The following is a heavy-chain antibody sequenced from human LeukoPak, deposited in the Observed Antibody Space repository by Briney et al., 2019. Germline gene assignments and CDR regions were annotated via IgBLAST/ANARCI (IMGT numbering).Heavy chain of an antibody. CDR1: GGFISGHY. CDR2: IYNSGST. Sequence: SETLSLTCTVSGGFISGHYWTWIRQPPGKGLEWIGYIYNSGSTKYSPSLKSRVTISVDPSKNQFSLNLSSVTAADTAVYYCATQILLCHYYWGQGTLVTVSS. CDR3: ATQILLCHYY. D-gene: IGHD2/OR15-2a*01. J-gene: IGHJ4*02. V-gene: IGHV4-4*08.